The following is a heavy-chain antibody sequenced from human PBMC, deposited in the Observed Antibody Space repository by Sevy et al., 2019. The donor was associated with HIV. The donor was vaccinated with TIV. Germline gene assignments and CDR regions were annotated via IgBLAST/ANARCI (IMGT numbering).Heavy chain of an antibody. V-gene: IGHV3-30*18. CDR3: ANSDIVVVPAAITPYYYYGMDV. D-gene: IGHD2-2*02. Sequence: GGSLRLSCAASEFTFSSYGMHWVRQAPGKGLEWVAVISYDGSNKYYADSVKGRFTISRDNSKNTLYLQMNSLRAEDTAVYYCANSDIVVVPAAITPYYYYGMDVWGQGTTVTVSS. J-gene: IGHJ6*02. CDR1: EFTFSSYG. CDR2: ISYDGSNK.